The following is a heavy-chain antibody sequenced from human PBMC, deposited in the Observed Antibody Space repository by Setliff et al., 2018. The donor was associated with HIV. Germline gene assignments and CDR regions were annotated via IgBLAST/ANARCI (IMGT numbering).Heavy chain of an antibody. CDR3: ARERLSRLGFDY. J-gene: IGHJ4*02. V-gene: IGHV4-61*09. Sequence: SETLSLTCTVSGDSISSGSHYWSWIRQPAGKGLEWIGHIYTGGNTNYNPSLQSRVTISVDTSKNQFSLMLGSMTAADTAVYYCARERLSRLGFDYWGQGTLVTVSS. D-gene: IGHD1-1*01. CDR1: GDSISSGSHY. CDR2: IYTGGNT.